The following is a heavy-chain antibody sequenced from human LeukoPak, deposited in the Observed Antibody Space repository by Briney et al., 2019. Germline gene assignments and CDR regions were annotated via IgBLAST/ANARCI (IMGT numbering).Heavy chain of an antibody. Sequence: SETLSLTCIVSGGSVRNYYWTWIRQPAGKGLQWIGRIYTNGTTNYSPSLKSRVTMSVDMSKNQFSLKLTSVTAADTAVYYCAKEAIVVVTKYIHYGMDVWGQGTTVTVSS. CDR3: AKEAIVVVTKYIHYGMDV. CDR2: IYTNGTT. D-gene: IGHD2-15*01. V-gene: IGHV4-4*07. CDR1: GGSVRNYY. J-gene: IGHJ6*02.